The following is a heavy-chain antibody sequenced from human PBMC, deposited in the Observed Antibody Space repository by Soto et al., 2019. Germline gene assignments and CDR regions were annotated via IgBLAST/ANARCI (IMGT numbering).Heavy chain of an antibody. CDR3: ARLGGSFAVPHFDY. CDR1: GGSISSGGYS. V-gene: IGHV4-30-2*01. J-gene: IGHJ4*02. CDR2: IYHSGST. D-gene: IGHD1-26*01. Sequence: SETLSLTCAVSGGSISSGGYSWSWIRQPPGKGLECIGYIYHSGSTYYNPSLKSRVTISVDRSKNQFSLKLSSVTAADTAVYYCARLGGSFAVPHFDYWGQGTLVTVSS.